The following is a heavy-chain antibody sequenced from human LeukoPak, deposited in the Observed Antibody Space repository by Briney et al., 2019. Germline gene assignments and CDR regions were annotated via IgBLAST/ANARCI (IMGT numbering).Heavy chain of an antibody. CDR1: GXXIXSGGXX. Sequence: XTXAXXGXXIXSGGXXWSWIRQPPGKGLEWIGYIYHSGSTYYNPSLKSRVTISVDRSKNQFSLKLSSVTAADTAVYYCARVKVNWFDPWGQGTLVTVSS. CDR2: IYHSGST. V-gene: IGHV4-30-2*01. CDR3: ARVKVNWFDP. J-gene: IGHJ5*02.